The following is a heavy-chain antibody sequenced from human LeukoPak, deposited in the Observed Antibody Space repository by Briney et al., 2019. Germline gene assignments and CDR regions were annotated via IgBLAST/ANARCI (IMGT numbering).Heavy chain of an antibody. CDR2: INHSGST. CDR1: GGSFSGYY. Sequence: SETLSLTCAVYGGSFSGYYWSWIRQPPGKGLEWIGEINHSGSTNYNPSLKSRVTISVDTSKNQFSLKLSSVTAADTAVYYCARGWGYYYDSSGYYPLLFDYWGQGTLVTVSS. V-gene: IGHV4-34*01. D-gene: IGHD3-22*01. CDR3: ARGWGYYYDSSGYYPLLFDY. J-gene: IGHJ4*02.